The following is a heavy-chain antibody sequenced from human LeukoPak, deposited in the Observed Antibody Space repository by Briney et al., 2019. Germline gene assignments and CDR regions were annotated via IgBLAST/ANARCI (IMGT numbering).Heavy chain of an antibody. Sequence: SETLSLTCTVSGGSISSSSYYWGWIRQPPGKGLEWIGSIYYSGITYYNPSLKSRVTISVDTSKNQFSLKLSSVTAADTAVYYCARAGRAVAGTGHHDYWGQGTLVTVSS. CDR1: GGSISSSSYY. V-gene: IGHV4-39*07. CDR3: ARAGRAVAGTGHHDY. D-gene: IGHD6-19*01. J-gene: IGHJ4*02. CDR2: IYYSGIT.